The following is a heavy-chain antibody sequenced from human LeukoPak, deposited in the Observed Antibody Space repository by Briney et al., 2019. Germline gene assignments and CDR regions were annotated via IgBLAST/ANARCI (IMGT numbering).Heavy chain of an antibody. CDR3: ARAAFGGVIANHLDY. Sequence: SETLSLTCAGYGGSFSGYYWSWIRRPPGKGREGMGEINHSGSTNYNPSLKSRVTISVDTSKNQFSLKLSSVTAADTAVYYCARAAFGGVIANHLDYWGQGTLVTVSS. CDR1: GGSFSGYY. J-gene: IGHJ4*02. CDR2: INHSGST. V-gene: IGHV4-34*01. D-gene: IGHD3-16*02.